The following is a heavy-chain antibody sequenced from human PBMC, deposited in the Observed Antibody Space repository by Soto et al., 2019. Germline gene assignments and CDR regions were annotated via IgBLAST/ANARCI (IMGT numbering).Heavy chain of an antibody. D-gene: IGHD5-18*01. V-gene: IGHV3-21*01. CDR2: ISPDSNYI. J-gene: IGHJ5*02. Sequence: GGSLRLSCAASGFNFNIYTMTWVRQAPGKGLEWVSPISPDSNYIYYADSVKGRFTISRDNAKNSLYLQMNSLRAEDTAVYYCARFGYSYGLAWFDPWGQGTLVTVSS. CDR1: GFNFNIYT. CDR3: ARFGYSYGLAWFDP.